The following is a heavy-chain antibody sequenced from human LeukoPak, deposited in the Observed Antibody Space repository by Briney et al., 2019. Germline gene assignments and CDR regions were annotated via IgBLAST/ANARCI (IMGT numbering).Heavy chain of an antibody. CDR2: ISAYNANT. D-gene: IGHD6-19*01. CDR1: GGTFSSDI. CDR3: ARVQGSSGWYIFDY. V-gene: IGHV1-18*01. J-gene: IGHJ4*02. Sequence: ASVKVSCKTSGGTFSSDIISWVRQAPGQGLERMGWISAYNANTNFAQNLQGRVTMTTDTSTSTAYMELRSLRSDDTAVYYCARVQGSSGWYIFDYWGQGTLVTVSS.